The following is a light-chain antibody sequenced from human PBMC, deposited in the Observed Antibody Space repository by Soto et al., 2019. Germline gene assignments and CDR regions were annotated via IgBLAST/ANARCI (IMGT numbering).Light chain of an antibody. Sequence: AIRMTQSPSSFSASTGGRVTITCRASQGISSYLAWYQQKPGKAPTLLIYAASTLQSGVPSRFSGSGYGTDFPLTIRCLQAEDFATYYCQQYYSYQWTFGQGTKVDIK. J-gene: IGKJ1*01. V-gene: IGKV1-8*01. CDR2: AAS. CDR3: QQYYSYQWT. CDR1: QGISSY.